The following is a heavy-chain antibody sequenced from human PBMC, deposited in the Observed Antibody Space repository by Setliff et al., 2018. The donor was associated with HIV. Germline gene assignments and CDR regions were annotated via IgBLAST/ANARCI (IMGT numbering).Heavy chain of an antibody. J-gene: IGHJ4*02. CDR2: IRSKPHGETT. D-gene: IGHD5-12*01. V-gene: IGHV3-49*04. CDR1: GFAFGDYT. CDR3: ARSIEMATIGPGY. Sequence: PGESLKISCLTSGFAFGDYTMNWVRQAPGKGLEWVGFIRSKPHGETTQYAASVRGRFTISRAASRSIAYLQMNTLKTDDTAVYFCARSIEMATIGPGYWGQGTLVTVSS.